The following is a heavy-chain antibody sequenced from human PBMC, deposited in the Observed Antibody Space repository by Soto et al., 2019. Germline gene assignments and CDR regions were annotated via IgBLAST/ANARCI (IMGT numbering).Heavy chain of an antibody. Sequence: QAQLRESRPGLVKPSETLSLTCTVSGGSRSRYFWSWIRQLPGKGLEWIGYIYYSGTTDYNPSLKSRVTTSLDTSKNEFSLKVVSLTAAATAFDYWARGRGGTYGAFDIWGPGTLVTVSS. V-gene: IGHV4-59*01. J-gene: IGHJ3*02. CDR3: ARGRGGTYGAFDI. CDR2: IYYSGTT. D-gene: IGHD3-10*01. CDR1: GGSRSRYF.